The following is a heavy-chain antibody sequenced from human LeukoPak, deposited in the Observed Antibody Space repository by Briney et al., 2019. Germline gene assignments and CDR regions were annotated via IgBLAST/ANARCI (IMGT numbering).Heavy chain of an antibody. CDR1: GGSFSGYY. CDR2: INHSGST. Sequence: SETLSLTCAVYGGSFSGYYWSWIRQPPGKGLEWIGEINHSGSTNYNPSLKSRVTISVDTSKNQFSLKLSSVTAADTAVYYCASQDGYNYYFDYWGQGTLVTVSS. J-gene: IGHJ4*02. CDR3: ASQDGYNYYFDY. V-gene: IGHV4-34*01. D-gene: IGHD5-24*01.